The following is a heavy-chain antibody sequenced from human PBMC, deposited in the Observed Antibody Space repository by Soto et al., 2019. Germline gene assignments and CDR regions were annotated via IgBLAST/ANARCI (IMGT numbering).Heavy chain of an antibody. Sequence: SETLSLTCAVYGGSFSGYYWSWIRQPPGKGLEWIGEINHSGSTNFNPSLKSRVTISVDTSKKQFSLKLSSVTAADTAVYYCAAHLKTTVTAYWYFDLWGRGTLVTVSS. V-gene: IGHV4-34*01. J-gene: IGHJ2*01. CDR2: INHSGST. CDR3: AAHLKTTVTAYWYFDL. D-gene: IGHD4-17*01. CDR1: GGSFSGYY.